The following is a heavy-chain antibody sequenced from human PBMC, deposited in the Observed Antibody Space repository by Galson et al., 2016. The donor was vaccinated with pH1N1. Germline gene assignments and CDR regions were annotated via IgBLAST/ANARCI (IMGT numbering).Heavy chain of an antibody. V-gene: IGHV4-31*03. CDR3: SRGGEEILSFGEPHNWFDP. CDR2: IYHSGST. J-gene: IGHJ5*02. Sequence: TLSLTCTVSGASISSGYNYWNWIRQHPGKGLEWIGYIYHSGSTHYNPSLKSRVTISVDTSKNEFSLKMTSVTAADTAVYYCSRGGEEILSFGEPHNWFDPWGQGTLVTVSS. D-gene: IGHD3-10*01. CDR1: GASISSGYNY.